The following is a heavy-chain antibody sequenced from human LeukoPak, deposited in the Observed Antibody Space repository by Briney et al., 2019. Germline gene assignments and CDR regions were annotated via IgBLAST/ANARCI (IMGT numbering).Heavy chain of an antibody. CDR1: GFTFSSYA. Sequence: GGSLRLSCAASGFTFSSYAMSWVRQAPGKGLEWVSAISGSGGSTYYADSVKGRFTISGDNSKNTLYLQMNSLRAEDTAVYYCAKRGRERGYCTNGVCPYYFDYWGQGTLVTVSS. J-gene: IGHJ4*02. D-gene: IGHD2-8*01. CDR3: AKRGRERGYCTNGVCPYYFDY. V-gene: IGHV3-23*01. CDR2: ISGSGGST.